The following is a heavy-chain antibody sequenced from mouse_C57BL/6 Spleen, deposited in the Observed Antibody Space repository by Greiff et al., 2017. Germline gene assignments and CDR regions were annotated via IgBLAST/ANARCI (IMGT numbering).Heavy chain of an antibody. J-gene: IGHJ3*01. V-gene: IGHV1-76*01. CDR1: GYTFTDYY. Sequence: QVQLKESGAELVRPGASVKLSCKASGYTFTDYYINWVKQRPGQGLEWIARIYPGSGNTDYNEKFKGKATLTAEKSSSTAYMQLSSLTSEDSAVYFCAREVYYEYDGFADWGQGTLVTVSA. D-gene: IGHD2-4*01. CDR2: IYPGSGNT. CDR3: AREVYYEYDGFAD.